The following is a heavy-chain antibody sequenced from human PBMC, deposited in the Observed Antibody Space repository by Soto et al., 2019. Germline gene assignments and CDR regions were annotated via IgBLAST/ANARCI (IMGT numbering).Heavy chain of an antibody. V-gene: IGHV4-59*01. Sequence: PSETLSLTCTVSGGSISSYYWSWIRQPPGKGLEWIGYIYYSGSTNYNPSLKSRVTISVDTSKNQFSLKLSSVTAADTAVYYCARDGRYCSSTSCSDYFDYWGQGTLVTVSS. CDR1: GGSISSYY. CDR2: IYYSGST. J-gene: IGHJ4*02. D-gene: IGHD2-2*01. CDR3: ARDGRYCSSTSCSDYFDY.